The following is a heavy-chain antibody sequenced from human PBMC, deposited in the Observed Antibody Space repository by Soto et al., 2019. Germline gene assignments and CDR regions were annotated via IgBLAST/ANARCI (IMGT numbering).Heavy chain of an antibody. CDR1: GFSLITSGVG. CDR3: AHTMATRIFDS. CDR2: IYWDDDT. V-gene: IGHV2-5*02. Sequence: QITLKEAGPTLVKPTQTLTLTCSFSGFSLITSGVGVGWIRQPPGKALEWLALIYWDDDTGYSTSLRNRLTITKDTSRNQVVLTMTNMDPADTATYYCAHTMATRIFDSWCQGTLVTVSS. J-gene: IGHJ4*02.